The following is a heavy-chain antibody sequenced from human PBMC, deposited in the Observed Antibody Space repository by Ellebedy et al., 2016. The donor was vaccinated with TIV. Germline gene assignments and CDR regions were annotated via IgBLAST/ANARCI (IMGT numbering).Heavy chain of an antibody. CDR1: GFTVSRNY. J-gene: IGHJ4*02. D-gene: IGHD3-10*01. Sequence: GGSLRLSCAASGFTVSRNYMKWVRQAPGKGLVWVARINGDGSTTGYADSVGGRFTISRDNAKQLLSLQMESLRAEDTAVYYCVTGRGEGGHPSFFDFWGQGTLVSVST. CDR3: VTGRGEGGHPSFFDF. V-gene: IGHV3-74*01. CDR2: INGDGSTT.